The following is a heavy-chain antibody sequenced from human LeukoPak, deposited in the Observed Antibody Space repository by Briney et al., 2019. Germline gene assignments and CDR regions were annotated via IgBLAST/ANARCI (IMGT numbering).Heavy chain of an antibody. CDR3: ARDRGVAAHLDY. CDR2: IWFDGTNK. V-gene: IGHV3-33*08. D-gene: IGHD5-12*01. Sequence: GGSLRLSCAASGFTFSGSAMHWVRQAPGKGLEWVAVIWFDGTNKYYADSVRGRFTISRDNSKNTLYLQMSSLRAEDTAVYYCARDRGVAAHLDYWGQGTLVTVSS. J-gene: IGHJ4*02. CDR1: GFTFSGSA.